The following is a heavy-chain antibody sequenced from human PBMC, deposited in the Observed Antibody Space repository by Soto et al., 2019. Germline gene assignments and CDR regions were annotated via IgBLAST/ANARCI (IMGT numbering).Heavy chain of an antibody. CDR1: GGTLSSNA. CDR3: AMIEYSSGSDY. D-gene: IGHD6-25*01. J-gene: IGHJ4*02. V-gene: IGHV1-69*13. Sequence: ASVKVSCKASGGTLSSNAIPWVRQAPGQGLEWMGGIIPIFGTTKYAQRFQDRVTITADESTSTAYLELNNLRSEDTAVYYCAMIEYSSGSDYWGQGTLVPVSP. CDR2: IIPIFGTT.